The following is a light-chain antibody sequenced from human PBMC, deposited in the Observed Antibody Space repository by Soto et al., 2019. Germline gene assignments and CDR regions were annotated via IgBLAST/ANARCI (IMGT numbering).Light chain of an antibody. CDR3: NSYTSSNTYV. J-gene: IGLJ1*01. V-gene: IGLV2-18*02. Sequence: QSVLTQPPSVSGSPGQSVTISCTGTSSDVGSYNRVSWYQQPPGTAPKLTIYEVSNRPSGVPDRFSGSKSGNTASLTISGLQPEDEADYYCNSYTSSNTYVFGTGTKLTVL. CDR1: SSDVGSYNR. CDR2: EVS.